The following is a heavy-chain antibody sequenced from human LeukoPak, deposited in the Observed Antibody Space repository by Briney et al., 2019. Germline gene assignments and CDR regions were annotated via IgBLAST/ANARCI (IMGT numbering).Heavy chain of an antibody. J-gene: IGHJ5*02. CDR2: IVVGSGDT. Sequence: ASVKVSCKASGYTFTGYFMHWVRQAPGQGLEWIGWIVVGSGDTNYAQKFQERVTITGDMSTSTAYMELSSLRSEDTAVYYCAASEAINRFDPWGQGTLVTVSS. CDR1: GYTFTGYF. V-gene: IGHV1-58*02. CDR3: AASEAINRFDP.